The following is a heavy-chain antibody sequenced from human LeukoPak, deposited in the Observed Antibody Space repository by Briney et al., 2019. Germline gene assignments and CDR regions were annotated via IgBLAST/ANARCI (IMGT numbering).Heavy chain of an antibody. CDR1: GGSVYTSDYY. CDR3: ARVFDY. Sequence: SETLSLTCTVSGGSVYTSDYYWGWVRQPPGKGPEWIGDIFYTGKTNYNPSLKSRVSISIDTSKNQFSLKLTSVTAADTAVYYCARVFDYWGQGTLVTVSS. V-gene: IGHV4-39*07. J-gene: IGHJ4*02. CDR2: IFYTGKT.